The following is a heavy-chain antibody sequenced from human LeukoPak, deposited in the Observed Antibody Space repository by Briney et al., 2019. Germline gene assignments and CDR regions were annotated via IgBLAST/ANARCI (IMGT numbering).Heavy chain of an antibody. Sequence: GGSLRLSCAASGITFSSYGMHWVRQAPGKGLEWVAVIWYDGSNKYYADSVKGRFTISRDNSKNTLYLQMNSLRAEDTAVYYCARDREQQVGEFDYWGQGTLVTVSS. CDR1: GITFSSYG. J-gene: IGHJ4*02. V-gene: IGHV3-33*01. CDR2: IWYDGSNK. D-gene: IGHD6-13*01. CDR3: ARDREQQVGEFDY.